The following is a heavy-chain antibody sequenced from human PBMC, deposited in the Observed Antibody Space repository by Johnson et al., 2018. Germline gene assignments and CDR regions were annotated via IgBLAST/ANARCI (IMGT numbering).Heavy chain of an antibody. D-gene: IGHD3-16*01. CDR1: GFTFSNAW. V-gene: IGHV3-15*07. Sequence: EVQLVESGGGLVKPGGSLRLSCVASGFTFSNAWMNWVRQAPGQGLEWVGRIKSKTDGGTTDYATPVKGRFTISRDDSNDTLYLQMNSLKIEDAAVYYCTLRGGKHAFDIWGQGTVVTVSS. CDR2: IKSKTDGGTT. CDR3: TLRGGKHAFDI. J-gene: IGHJ3*02.